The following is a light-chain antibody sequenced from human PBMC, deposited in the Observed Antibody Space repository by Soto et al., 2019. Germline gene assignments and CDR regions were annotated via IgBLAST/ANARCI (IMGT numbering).Light chain of an antibody. V-gene: IGLV2-8*01. J-gene: IGLJ2*01. CDR2: EVT. Sequence: QSVLTQPPSASGSPGQSVTISCTGASSDLGAYDHVSWYQQRPGKAPKLIVYEVTKRPSGVPDRFSGSKSGNTASLTVSGLQAEDEAEYYCSSFAGNNNLFGRGTKLTVL. CDR3: SSFAGNNNL. CDR1: SSDLGAYDH.